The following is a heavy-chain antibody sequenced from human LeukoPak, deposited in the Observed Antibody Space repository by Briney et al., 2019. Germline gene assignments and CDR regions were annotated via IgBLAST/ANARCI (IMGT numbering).Heavy chain of an antibody. V-gene: IGHV4-39*01. CDR1: GGSIGSSSYY. J-gene: IGHJ4*02. CDR2: IYYSGST. CDR3: ASVPIYSSSWYGSRG. Sequence: SETLSLTCTVSGGSIGSSSYYWGWIRQPPGKGLEWIGSIYYSGSTYYNPSLKSRVTISVDTSKNQFSLKLSSVTAADTAVYYCASVPIYSSSWYGSRGWGQGTLVTVSS. D-gene: IGHD6-13*01.